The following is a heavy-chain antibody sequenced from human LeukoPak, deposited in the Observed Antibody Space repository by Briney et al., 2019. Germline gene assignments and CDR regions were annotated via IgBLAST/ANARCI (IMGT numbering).Heavy chain of an antibody. CDR1: GGSISSSNW. CDR3: AKRSIAAAVDY. CDR2: IHHSGST. V-gene: IGHV4-4*02. J-gene: IGHJ4*02. D-gene: IGHD6-13*01. Sequence: SETLSLTCAVSGGSISSSNWWSWVRQPPGKGLEWIGVIHHSGSTNYNPSLKSRVTISVDKSKNQFSLKLSSVTAADRAVCYCAKRSIAAAVDYWGQGTLVTVSS.